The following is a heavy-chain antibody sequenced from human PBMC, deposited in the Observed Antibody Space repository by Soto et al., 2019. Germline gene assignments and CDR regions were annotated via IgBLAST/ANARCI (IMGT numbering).Heavy chain of an antibody. CDR3: ARDLIDRSNYYYYMDV. V-gene: IGHV3-66*01. CDR2: IYSGGST. D-gene: IGHD6-6*01. J-gene: IGHJ6*03. Sequence: PGGSLRLSCAASGFTVSSNYMSWVRQAPGKGLEWVSVIYSGGSTYYADSMKGRFTISRDNSKNTLYLQMNSLRAEDTAVYYCARDLIDRSNYYYYMDVWGKGTTVTVSS. CDR1: GFTVSSNY.